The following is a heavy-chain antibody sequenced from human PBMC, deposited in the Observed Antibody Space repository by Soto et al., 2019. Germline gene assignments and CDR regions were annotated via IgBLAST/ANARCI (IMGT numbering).Heavy chain of an antibody. J-gene: IGHJ6*04. CDR2: MSYDGDNK. CDR1: GFTVRNYG. V-gene: IGHV3-30*18. CDR3: VKKIMGCATRSDAMDV. D-gene: IGHD2-8*01. Sequence: QVHLVESGGGMVQPGGSLRLPCTPSGFTVRNYGLHWVRHDPGTGLACVALMSYDGDNKFYTDSARGRFTVSRDNLQKTSCLQMDSLRPEDTAIDYCVKKIMGCATRSDAMDVCGKATTVSVST.